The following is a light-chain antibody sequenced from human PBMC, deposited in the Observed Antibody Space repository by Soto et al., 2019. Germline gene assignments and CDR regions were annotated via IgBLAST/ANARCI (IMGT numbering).Light chain of an antibody. V-gene: IGKV1-5*01. CDR3: QQYNSYSPWT. Sequence: DIEMTRSPGTVSRGVGDIVTITSRVSQSISSGLAWYQQKPGKAPKVLIYDASSLQSGVPSRFNGSGSGTEFTLTISSLQPEDFAISYCQQYNSYSPWTFAQGTKVDIK. CDR2: DAS. J-gene: IGKJ1*01. CDR1: QSISSG.